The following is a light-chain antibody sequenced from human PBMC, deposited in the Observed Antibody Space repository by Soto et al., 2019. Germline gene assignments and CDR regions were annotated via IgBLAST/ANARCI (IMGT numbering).Light chain of an antibody. CDR3: QQYDSWPLT. Sequence: EIVMTQSPATLSVSPGARVTLSCRASESVFSSLAWYQQKPGQTPRVLIYGAATRAIGIPARFSGSGSGTEFTLTNSSLQPEEFSMYYDQQYDSWPLTIGGVTKVEIK. CDR1: ESVFSS. CDR2: GAA. V-gene: IGKV3-15*01. J-gene: IGKJ4*01.